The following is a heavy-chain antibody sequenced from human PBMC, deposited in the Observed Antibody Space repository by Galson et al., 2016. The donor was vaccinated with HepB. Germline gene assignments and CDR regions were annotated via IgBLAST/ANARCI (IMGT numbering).Heavy chain of an antibody. CDR2: IFSNEEK. CDR3: ARMMTLRRGTTMYYYNGMDV. CDR1: GFSLSNARVG. J-gene: IGHJ6*02. Sequence: PALVKPTQTLTVTCTFSGFSLSNARVGVSWIRQPPGKALEWLAHIFSNEEKVFNTSLRSRLTISKDISKSQLVLTLTNVGPVDTATYYCARMMTLRRGTTMYYYNGMDVWGQGTTVTVSS. D-gene: IGHD1-26*01. V-gene: IGHV2-26*01.